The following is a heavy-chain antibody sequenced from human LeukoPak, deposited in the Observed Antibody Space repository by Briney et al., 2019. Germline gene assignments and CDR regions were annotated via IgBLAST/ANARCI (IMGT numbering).Heavy chain of an antibody. V-gene: IGHV1-69*13. CDR1: GGTFSSYA. Sequence: ASVKVSCKASGGTFSSYAISWVRQAPGQGLEWMGGIIPIFGTANYAQKFQGRVTLTADESTSTAYMELSSLRSEDTAVYYCASNREQQLVLQGWFDPWGQGTLVTVSS. D-gene: IGHD6-13*01. CDR3: ASNREQQLVLQGWFDP. CDR2: IIPIFGTA. J-gene: IGHJ5*02.